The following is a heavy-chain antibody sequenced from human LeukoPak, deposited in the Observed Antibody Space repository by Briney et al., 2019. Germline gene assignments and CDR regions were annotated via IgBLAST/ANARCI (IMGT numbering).Heavy chain of an antibody. V-gene: IGHV4-59*01. CDR3: ARAKVWQWLAYYFDY. CDR2: IYYSGST. Sequence: PSETLSLTCTVSGGSISSYYCSWIRQPPGKGLEWIGYIYYSGSTNYNPSLKSRVTISVDTSKNQFSLKLSSVTAADTAVYYCARAKVWQWLAYYFDYWGQGSLVTVSS. J-gene: IGHJ4*02. CDR1: GGSISSYY. D-gene: IGHD6-19*01.